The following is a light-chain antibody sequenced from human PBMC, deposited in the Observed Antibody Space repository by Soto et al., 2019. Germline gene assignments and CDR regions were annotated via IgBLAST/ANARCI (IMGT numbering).Light chain of an antibody. CDR1: QTIFNSY. CDR3: HQYGSSYT. CDR2: GAS. Sequence: ENVLTQFPGTLSLSPGDTATLSCRASQTIFNSYLAWYQQKPGQSPRLLIYGASSRATGIPDRFSGGGSGTDFTLTITRLEPEDFAVYYCHQYGSSYTFGQGTKLEMK. J-gene: IGKJ2*01. V-gene: IGKV3-20*01.